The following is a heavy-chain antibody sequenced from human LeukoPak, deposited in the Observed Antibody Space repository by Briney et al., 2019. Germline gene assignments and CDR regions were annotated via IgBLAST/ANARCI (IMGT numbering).Heavy chain of an antibody. D-gene: IGHD3-10*01. V-gene: IGHV4-34*01. Sequence: SETLSLTCAVYGGSFSGYYWSWIRQPPGKGLEWIGEINHSGSTNYNPSLKSRVTISVDTSKTQFSLKLSSVTAADTAVYYCARDEYGSGSQGAFDIWGQGTMDTVSS. CDR2: INHSGST. J-gene: IGHJ3*02. CDR1: GGSFSGYY. CDR3: ARDEYGSGSQGAFDI.